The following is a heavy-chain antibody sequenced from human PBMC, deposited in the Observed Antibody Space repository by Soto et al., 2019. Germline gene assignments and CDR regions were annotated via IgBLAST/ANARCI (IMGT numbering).Heavy chain of an antibody. CDR2: FYSSGSP. CDR3: AREFYYDSSGIGFDS. CDR1: GDSVNSATYY. D-gene: IGHD3-22*01. V-gene: IGHV4-61*01. J-gene: IGHJ4*02. Sequence: SETLSLTCTVSGDSVNSATYYWSWIRQPPGKGLEWIGDFYSSGSPHHNPSLKNRVSISEDRSKNEFSLKLSSVTAADTAIYYCAREFYYDSSGIGFDSWGQGTLVTVSS.